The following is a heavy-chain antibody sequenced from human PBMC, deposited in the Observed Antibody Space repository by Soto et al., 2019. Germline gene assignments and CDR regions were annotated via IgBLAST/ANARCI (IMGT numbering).Heavy chain of an antibody. CDR3: AKGLNWNYGIDAFDI. V-gene: IGHV3-23*01. CDR2: ISGSGGST. CDR1: GFTFSNYA. Sequence: EVQLLESGGGLVQPGGSLRLSCAASGFTFSNYAMNWVRQAPGKGLELVSAISGSGGSTYYADSVKGRFTISRDNSKNTLYLQMNSLRAEDTAVYYCAKGLNWNYGIDAFDIWGQGTMVTVSS. J-gene: IGHJ3*02. D-gene: IGHD1-7*01.